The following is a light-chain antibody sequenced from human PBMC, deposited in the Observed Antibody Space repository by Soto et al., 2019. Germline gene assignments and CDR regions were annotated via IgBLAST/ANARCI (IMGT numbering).Light chain of an antibody. CDR2: EGD. CDR1: SNDVGDYFL. Sequence: QSVLTQPASVSGSPGQSITISCTGTSNDVGDYFLVSWYQQHPGKAPKLIIYEGDKRPSGISNRFSGSKSGNTASLTISGLQADDEADYYCCSYAGHYVFGTGTKLAVL. CDR3: CSYAGHYV. V-gene: IGLV2-23*01. J-gene: IGLJ1*01.